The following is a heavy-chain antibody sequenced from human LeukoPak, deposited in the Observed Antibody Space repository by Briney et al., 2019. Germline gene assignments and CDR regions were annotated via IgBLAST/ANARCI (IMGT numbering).Heavy chain of an antibody. Sequence: GGSLRLSCAASGFTFSSYGMHWVRQAPGKGLEWVAFIRYDGSNKYYADSVKGRFTISRDNSKNTLYLQMNSLRAEDTAVYYCAREDQHDIAAAQYFDYWGQETLVTVSS. V-gene: IGHV3-30*02. CDR2: IRYDGSNK. CDR1: GFTFSSYG. J-gene: IGHJ4*02. D-gene: IGHD6-13*01. CDR3: AREDQHDIAAAQYFDY.